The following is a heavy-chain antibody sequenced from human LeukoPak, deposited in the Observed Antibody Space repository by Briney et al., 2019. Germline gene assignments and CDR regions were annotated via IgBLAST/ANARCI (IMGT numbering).Heavy chain of an antibody. J-gene: IGHJ4*02. V-gene: IGHV4-59*01. Sequence: SETLSLTCTVSGGSISSYYWSWIRQPPGKGLEWIGYIYYSGSTNYNPSLKSRVTISVDASKNQFSLKLSSVTAADTAVYYCARYEAYFDYWGQGTQVTVSS. CDR1: GGSISSYY. CDR2: IYYSGST. D-gene: IGHD3-3*01. CDR3: ARYEAYFDY.